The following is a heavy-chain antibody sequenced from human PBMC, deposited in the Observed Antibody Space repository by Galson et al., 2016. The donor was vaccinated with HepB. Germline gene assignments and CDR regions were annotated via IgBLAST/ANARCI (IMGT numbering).Heavy chain of an antibody. J-gene: IGHJ4*02. CDR2: TYYRSKWYN. Sequence: CAISGDSVSSNSAAWTWIRQSPLRGLEWLGRTYYRSKWYNDYAVSVKSRITIHPDTSKNQFSLKLNSVTAADTAVYYCARHVSESKTYAADNWGQGTLVTVSS. V-gene: IGHV6-1*01. CDR3: ARHVSESKTYAADN. CDR1: GDSVSSNSAA. D-gene: IGHD2-2*01.